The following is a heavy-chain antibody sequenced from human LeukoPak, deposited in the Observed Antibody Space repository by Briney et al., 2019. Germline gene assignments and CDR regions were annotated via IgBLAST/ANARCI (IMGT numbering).Heavy chain of an antibody. CDR2: IIPILGIA. Sequence: SVKVSCKASGGTFSSYAISWVRQAPGQGLEWMGRIIPILGIANYAQKFQGRVTITADKSTSTAYMELSSLRSEDTAVYYCARDSDSSSCDYWGQGTLVTVSS. V-gene: IGHV1-69*04. J-gene: IGHJ4*02. CDR3: ARDSDSSSCDY. CDR1: GGTFSSYA. D-gene: IGHD6-13*01.